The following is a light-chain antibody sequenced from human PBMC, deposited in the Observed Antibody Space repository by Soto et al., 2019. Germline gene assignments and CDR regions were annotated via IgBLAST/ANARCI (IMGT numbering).Light chain of an antibody. CDR2: AAS. J-gene: IGKJ2*01. Sequence: EIVMTQSPSTLSVSPGERVTLSCRASQGISDNLAWYQQKRGQGPRLLIYAASTRAADIPARFSGSGSGTQFTLTIYSLQSEDSAVYYCQQYDKWPPYTFGQGTKLEI. CDR1: QGISDN. CDR3: QQYDKWPPYT. V-gene: IGKV3-15*01.